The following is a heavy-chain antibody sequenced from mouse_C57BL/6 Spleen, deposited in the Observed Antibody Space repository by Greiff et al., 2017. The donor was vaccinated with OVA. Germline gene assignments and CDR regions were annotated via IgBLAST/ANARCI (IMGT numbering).Heavy chain of an antibody. CDR3: ARWGNPYYDGDAFDY. J-gene: IGHJ2*01. D-gene: IGHD1-1*01. CDR1: GYTFTSYW. Sequence: QVQLQQPGAELVRPGSSVKLSCKASGYTFTSYWMHWVKQRPIQGLEWIGNIDPSDSETHYNQKFKDKATLTVDKSSSTAYMQLSSLTYEDSAVYYCARWGNPYYDGDAFDYWGQGTTLTVSS. V-gene: IGHV1-52*01. CDR2: IDPSDSET.